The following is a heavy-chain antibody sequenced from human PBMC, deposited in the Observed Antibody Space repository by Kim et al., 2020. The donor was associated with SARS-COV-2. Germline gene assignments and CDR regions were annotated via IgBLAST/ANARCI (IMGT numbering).Heavy chain of an antibody. CDR2: INQSGTT. CDR1: GESFSDFS. D-gene: IGHD3-3*01. J-gene: IGHJ6*03. Sequence: SETLSLTCAVFGESFSDFSWTWIRRSSGKGLEWIGEINQSGTTNYNPSLKSRVTISLDTSKNQFYLKVTSVTAADTATYYCARGRVGVVPSPVLGLGPFWKYHYRDVWDKGATVTVS. V-gene: IGHV4-34*01. CDR3: ARGRVGVVPSPVLGLGPFWKYHYRDV.